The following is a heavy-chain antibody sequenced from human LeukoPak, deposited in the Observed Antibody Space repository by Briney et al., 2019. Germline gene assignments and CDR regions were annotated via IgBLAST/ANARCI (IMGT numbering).Heavy chain of an antibody. CDR2: INPNSGGT. D-gene: IGHD3-22*01. CDR3: ARFLYYDSSFDY. CDR1: GYTFTGYY. Sequence: GASVKVSCKASGYTFTGYYMHWVRQAPGQGLEWMGWINPNSGGTNYAQKFQGWVTMTRDTSISTAYTELSRLRSDDTAVYYCARFLYYDSSFDYWGQGTLATVSS. V-gene: IGHV1-2*04. J-gene: IGHJ4*02.